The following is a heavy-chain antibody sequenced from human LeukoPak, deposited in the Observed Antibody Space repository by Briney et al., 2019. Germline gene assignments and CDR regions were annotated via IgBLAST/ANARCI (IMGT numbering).Heavy chain of an antibody. V-gene: IGHV4-39*01. CDR1: GGSISSSSYY. D-gene: IGHD4-17*01. CDR2: IYYSGST. J-gene: IGHJ4*02. CDR3: ARGPWVPPPYGDYGRDY. Sequence: SETLSLTCTVSGGSISSSSYYWGWIRQPPGKGLEWIGSIYYSGSTYYNPSLKSRVTISVDTSKNQFSLKLSSVTAADTAVYYCARGPWVPPPYGDYGRDYWGQGTLVTVSS.